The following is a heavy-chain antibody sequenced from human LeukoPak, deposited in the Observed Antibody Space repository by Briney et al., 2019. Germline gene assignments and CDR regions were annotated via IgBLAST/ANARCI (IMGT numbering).Heavy chain of an antibody. V-gene: IGHV3-20*04. CDR1: GFTFDDYG. Sequence: GGSLRLSCAASGFTFDDYGMSWVRQAPGKGLEWVSGINWNGGSTGYADSVKGRFTISRDNAKNSLYLQMNSLRAEDTALYYCARCIAVAGTHYYYYYMDVWGKGTTVTVSS. J-gene: IGHJ6*03. CDR3: ARCIAVAGTHYYYYYMDV. D-gene: IGHD6-19*01. CDR2: INWNGGST.